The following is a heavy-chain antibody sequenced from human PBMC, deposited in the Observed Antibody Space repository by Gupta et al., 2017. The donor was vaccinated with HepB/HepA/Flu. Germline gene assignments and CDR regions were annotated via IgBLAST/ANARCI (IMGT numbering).Heavy chain of an antibody. CDR3: ARSVVTMVRGVIRGYFDY. V-gene: IGHV4-34*01. CDR2: INHSGST. D-gene: IGHD3-10*01. Sequence: QVQLQQWGAGLLKHSETLSLTCAVYGRSFSGYYWSWIRRPPGKGLEWIGEINHSGSTNYNPSLKSRVTISVDTSKNQFSLKLSSVTAADTAVYYCARSVVTMVRGVIRGYFDYWGQGTLVTVSS. J-gene: IGHJ4*02. CDR1: GRSFSGYY.